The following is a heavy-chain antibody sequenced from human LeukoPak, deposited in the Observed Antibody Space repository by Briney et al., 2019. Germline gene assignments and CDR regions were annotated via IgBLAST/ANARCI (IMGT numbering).Heavy chain of an antibody. J-gene: IGHJ4*02. CDR1: GYTFTGYY. D-gene: IGHD1-26*01. V-gene: IGHV1-2*02. CDR2: INPTSGGT. CDR3: ARGAGSGSYWGYLDH. Sequence: GASVKVSCKTSGYTFTGYYIYWVRQAPGQGLEWMGWINPTSGGTNYAQKFQGRVTMTRDTSISTAFLELNSLRSDDTAVYYCARGAGSGSYWGYLDHWGQGTLVTVSS.